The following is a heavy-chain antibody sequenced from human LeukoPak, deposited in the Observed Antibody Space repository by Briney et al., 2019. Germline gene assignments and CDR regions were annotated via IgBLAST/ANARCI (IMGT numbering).Heavy chain of an antibody. CDR2: INHSGST. Sequence: PSETLSLTCTVSGGSVSSGSYYWSWIRQPPGKGLEWIGEINHSGSTNYNPSLKSRVTISVDTSKNQFSLKLSSVTAADTAVYYCAREQHIVVVTAIRIVSWFDPWGQGTLVTVSS. CDR3: AREQHIVVVTAIRIVSWFDP. D-gene: IGHD2-21*02. V-gene: IGHV4-39*07. J-gene: IGHJ5*02. CDR1: GGSVSSGSYY.